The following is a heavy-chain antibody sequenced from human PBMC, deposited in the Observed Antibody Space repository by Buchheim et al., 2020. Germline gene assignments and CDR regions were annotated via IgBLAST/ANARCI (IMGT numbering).Heavy chain of an antibody. CDR3: ARGRGYSGYDPFDD. V-gene: IGHV3-66*01. CDR2: IYSGSST. CDR1: GFTVSSKY. Sequence: EVQLVESGGGLVQPGGSLRLSCAASGFTVSSKYMSWVRQAPGKGLEWVSAIYSGSSTYYTDSVKGRFTISRDNSKNTLYLQMNSLRAEDTAVYYCARGRGYSGYDPFDDWGQGTL. J-gene: IGHJ4*02. D-gene: IGHD5-12*01.